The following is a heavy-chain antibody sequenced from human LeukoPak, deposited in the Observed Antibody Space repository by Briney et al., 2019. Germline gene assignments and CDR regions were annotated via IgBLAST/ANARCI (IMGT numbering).Heavy chain of an antibody. J-gene: IGHJ4*02. V-gene: IGHV3-48*04. CDR2: ISSSSSTI. Sequence: AGGSLRLSCAASGFTFSSYSMNWVRQAPGKGLEWVSYISSSSSTIYYADSVKGRFTIPRDNAKNSLYLQMNSLRAEDTAVYYCATYSSSWFNYYFDYWGQGTLVTVSS. D-gene: IGHD6-13*01. CDR1: GFTFSSYS. CDR3: ATYSSSWFNYYFDY.